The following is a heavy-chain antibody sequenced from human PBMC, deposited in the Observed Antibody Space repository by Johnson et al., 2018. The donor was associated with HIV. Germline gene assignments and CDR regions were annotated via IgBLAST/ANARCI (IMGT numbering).Heavy chain of an antibody. J-gene: IGHJ3*02. Sequence: QVQLVESGGGVVQPGRSLRLSCAASGFTFSASWMNWVRQAPGKGLEWVAVINYNGSKKYYADTVKGRFTISRDNSKDTLYLQMGSLRAEEIAVYYCARDAVTPIWGQGTMVTVSS. CDR1: GFTFSASW. V-gene: IGHV3-30*14. CDR2: INYNGSKK. D-gene: IGHD4-17*01. CDR3: ARDAVTPI.